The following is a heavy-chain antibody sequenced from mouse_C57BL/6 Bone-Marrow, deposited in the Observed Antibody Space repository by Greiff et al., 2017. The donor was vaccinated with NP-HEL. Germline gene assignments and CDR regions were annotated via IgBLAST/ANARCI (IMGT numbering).Heavy chain of an antibody. CDR1: GYAFTNYL. J-gene: IGHJ4*01. V-gene: IGHV1-54*01. CDR3: ASKDAMDY. CDR2: INPGSGGT. Sequence: VQRVESGAELVRPGTSVKVSCKASGYAFTNYLIEWVKQRPGQGLEWIGVINPGSGGTNYNEKFKGKATLTADKSSSTAYMQLSSLTSEDSAVYFCASKDAMDYWGQGTSVTVSS.